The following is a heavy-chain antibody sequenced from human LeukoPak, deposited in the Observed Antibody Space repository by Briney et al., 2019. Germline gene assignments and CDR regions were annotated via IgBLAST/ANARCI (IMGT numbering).Heavy chain of an antibody. J-gene: IGHJ1*01. CDR2: TYYRSKWYN. Sequence: SQTLSLTCAISGDSASSNSAAWNWIRQSPSRGLEWLGRTYYRSKWYNDYAVSVKSRITINPDTSKNQFSLQLNSVTPEDTAVYYCARGVGSGSYYKTTVGYFQHWGQGTLVTVSS. D-gene: IGHD3-10*01. V-gene: IGHV6-1*01. CDR3: ARGVGSGSYYKTTVGYFQH. CDR1: GDSASSNSAA.